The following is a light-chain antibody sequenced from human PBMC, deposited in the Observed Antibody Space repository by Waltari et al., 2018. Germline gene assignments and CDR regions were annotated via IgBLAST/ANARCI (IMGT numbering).Light chain of an antibody. V-gene: IGLV1-51*01. Sequence: QSVFTQPPSVSASPGQKVPISCSGNRSNTRNHYVSLYQQLLGTAPKLLISDDNKLPSGIPDQFSGSKSGTSATLGITGLQTGDEADYYCGTWDSRLRSVFGSGTKVTVL. CDR1: RSNTRNHY. CDR3: GTWDSRLRSV. CDR2: DDN. J-gene: IGLJ1*01.